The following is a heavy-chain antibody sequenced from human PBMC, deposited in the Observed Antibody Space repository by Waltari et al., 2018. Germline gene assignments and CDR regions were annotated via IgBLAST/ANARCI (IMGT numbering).Heavy chain of an antibody. D-gene: IGHD3-16*01. J-gene: IGHJ6*02. Sequence: EFQWLEAGGGLAQTGGSLRLACAASGFRLTSYTLNWVRQAPGKGLEWVSLMSGSGLIESADSVKGRFTISRDNAKNTLYLEMNRLRVEDTAVYFCAKDEGNRIAPTFGMDAWGHGPTVLVS. V-gene: IGHV3-23*01. CDR1: GFRLTSYT. CDR2: MSGSGLI. CDR3: AKDEGNRIAPTFGMDA.